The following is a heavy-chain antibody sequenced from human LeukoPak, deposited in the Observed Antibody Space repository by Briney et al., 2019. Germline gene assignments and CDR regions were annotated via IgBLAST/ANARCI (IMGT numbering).Heavy chain of an antibody. CDR3: ARDLGRNFYYALDY. D-gene: IGHD3-22*01. CDR1: GYTFSDYY. CDR2: INPNSGDT. J-gene: IGHJ4*02. V-gene: IGHV1-2*02. Sequence: ASVTVSCKTSGYTFSDYYIHWIRPAPGQGLEWVGWINPNSGDTDYAQKFQGRVTVTRDTSISTAYMELGRLRSDDTAVYYCARDLGRNFYYALDYWGQGTLVTVSS.